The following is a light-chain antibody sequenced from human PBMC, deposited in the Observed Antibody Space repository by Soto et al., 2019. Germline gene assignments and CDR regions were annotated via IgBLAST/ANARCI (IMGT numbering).Light chain of an antibody. Sequence: DIQMTQSPSSLSASVGDRVTITCRASQGISNYLAWYQQKPGKVPKLLIYAASTLQSGVPSRFSGSGSGTDSTLTISSLQPYPVATYYCQKYNRAPRTFGPGTKVDIK. CDR2: AAS. CDR1: QGISNY. CDR3: QKYNRAPRT. J-gene: IGKJ3*01. V-gene: IGKV1-27*01.